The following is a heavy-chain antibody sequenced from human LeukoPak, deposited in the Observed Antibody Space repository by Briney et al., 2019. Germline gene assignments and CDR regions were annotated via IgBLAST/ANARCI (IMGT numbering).Heavy chain of an antibody. J-gene: IGHJ4*02. CDR1: GFTFSSYW. Sequence: GGSLRLSCAASGFTFSSYWMNWVRQAPGKGLEWVANIKQDGSEKYYVDSVKGRFIISRDNAKNSLYLQMNSLRAEDTAVYYCAKVFYGDYVDYWGQGTLVTVSS. CDR3: AKVFYGDYVDY. CDR2: IKQDGSEK. V-gene: IGHV3-7*01. D-gene: IGHD4-17*01.